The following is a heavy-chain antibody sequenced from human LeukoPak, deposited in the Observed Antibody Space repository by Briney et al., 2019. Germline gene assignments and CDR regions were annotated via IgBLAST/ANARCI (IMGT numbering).Heavy chain of an antibody. D-gene: IGHD1/OR15-1a*01. CDR2: TRNKANSYTT. CDR1: GFTFSDHY. J-gene: IGHJ4*02. CDR3: ATGLTGTIDY. Sequence: GGSLRLSCAASGFTFSDHYMDWVRQAPGKGLEWLGRTRNKANSYTTQYAASVEGRFTISRDDSKSSLYLHMNSLKTEDTAVYYCATGLTGTIDYWGQGTLVTVSS. V-gene: IGHV3-72*01.